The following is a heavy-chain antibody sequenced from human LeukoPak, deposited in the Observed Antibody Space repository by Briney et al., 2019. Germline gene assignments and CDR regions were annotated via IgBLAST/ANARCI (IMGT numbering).Heavy chain of an antibody. J-gene: IGHJ6*02. Sequence: GGSLRLSCAASGFAFSSYAMSWVRQAPGKGLEWVSGISNGGRTTYYADSVKGRFTISRDNSKNTLYLQMSSLRAEDTAVYFCVRGYSFGPYGMDVWGQGTTVTVSS. D-gene: IGHD2-15*01. V-gene: IGHV3-23*01. CDR2: ISNGGRTT. CDR1: GFAFSSYA. CDR3: VRGYSFGPYGMDV.